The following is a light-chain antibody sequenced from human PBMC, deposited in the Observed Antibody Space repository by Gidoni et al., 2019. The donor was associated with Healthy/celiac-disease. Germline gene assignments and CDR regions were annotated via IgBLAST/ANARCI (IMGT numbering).Light chain of an antibody. CDR2: LGS. J-gene: IGKJ2*03. Sequence: DIVMTQSPLSLPVTPGEPASISCRSSQSLLHSNGYNYLDWYLQKPGQSPQLLIYLGSNRASGVPDRFSGSGSGTEFTLKISRVEAEDVGVYYCMQALQTPMYSFXQXTKLXIK. V-gene: IGKV2-28*01. CDR3: MQALQTPMYS. CDR1: QSLLHSNGYNY.